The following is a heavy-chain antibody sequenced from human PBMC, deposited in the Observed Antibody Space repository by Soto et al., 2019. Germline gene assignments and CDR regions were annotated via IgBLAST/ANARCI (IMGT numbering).Heavy chain of an antibody. CDR3: ARVGRSSSSPIDY. D-gene: IGHD6-6*01. J-gene: IGHJ4*01. V-gene: IGHV1-69*13. Sequence: SVKVSCKASGGTFSSYAISWVRQAPGQGLEWMGGIIPIFGTANYAQKFQGRVTITADESTSTAYMELSSLRSEDTAVYYCARVGRSSSSPIDYWGHGTLVTVSS. CDR2: IIPIFGTA. CDR1: GGTFSSYA.